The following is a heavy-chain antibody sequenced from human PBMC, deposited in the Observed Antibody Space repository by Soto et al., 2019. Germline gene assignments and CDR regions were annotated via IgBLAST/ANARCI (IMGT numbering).Heavy chain of an antibody. CDR1: GFTFSSYA. CDR3: AKDGYDILTGYYTVDY. Sequence: HPGESLRLSCAASGFTFSSYAMSWVRQAPGKGLEWVSAISVSGGSTYYADSVKGRFTISRDNSKNTLYLQMNSLRAEDTAVYYCAKDGYDILTGYYTVDYWGQGT. CDR2: ISVSGGST. D-gene: IGHD3-9*01. V-gene: IGHV3-23*01. J-gene: IGHJ4*02.